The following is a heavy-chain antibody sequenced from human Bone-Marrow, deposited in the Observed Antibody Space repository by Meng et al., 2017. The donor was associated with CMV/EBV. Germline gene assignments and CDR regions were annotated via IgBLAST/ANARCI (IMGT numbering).Heavy chain of an antibody. CDR2: ISGSAGAT. CDR1: GFTFSNHA. Sequence: VVSGFTFSNHAMNWVRQAPGKGLEWVSAISGSAGATYYADSVKGRFTISRDNSKNTLYLQMNSLRAEDTATYYCAKGWIAATGHLEYWGQGSLVTVSS. V-gene: IGHV3-23*01. CDR3: AKGWIAATGHLEY. J-gene: IGHJ4*02. D-gene: IGHD6-13*01.